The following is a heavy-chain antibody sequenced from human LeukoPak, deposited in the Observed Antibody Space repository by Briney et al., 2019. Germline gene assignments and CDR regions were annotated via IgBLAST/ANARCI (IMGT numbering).Heavy chain of an antibody. J-gene: IGHJ4*02. V-gene: IGHV3-48*03. Sequence: GGSLRLSCAASGFTFSTYEMNWVRQAPGKGLEWVSYISSSGNTIYYADSVKGRFTISRDNAKNSLYLQMNSLRAEDTAVYYCARDPPEDGSGSCWGQGTLVTVSS. CDR1: GFTFSTYE. CDR2: ISSSGNTI. CDR3: ARDPPEDGSGSC. D-gene: IGHD3-10*01.